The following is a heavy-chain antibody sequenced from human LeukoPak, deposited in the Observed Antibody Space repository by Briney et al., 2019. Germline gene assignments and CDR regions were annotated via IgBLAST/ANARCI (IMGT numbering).Heavy chain of an antibody. CDR3: AKGHSSSWYYYYYGMDV. D-gene: IGHD6-13*01. CDR1: GFTFSSYS. J-gene: IGHJ6*02. Sequence: GGSLRLSCAASGFTFSSYSMNWVRQAPGKGLEWVSSISSSSSYIYYADSVKGRFTISRDNSKNTLYLQMNSLRAEDTAVYYCAKGHSSSWYYYYYGMDVWGQGTTVTVSS. CDR2: ISSSSSYI. V-gene: IGHV3-21*04.